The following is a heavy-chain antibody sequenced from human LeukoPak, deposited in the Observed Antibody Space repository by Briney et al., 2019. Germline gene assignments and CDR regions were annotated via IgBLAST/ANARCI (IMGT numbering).Heavy chain of an antibody. Sequence: GGSLRLSCAASGFTFSNAWMSWVRQAPGKGLEWGGRIKSKTDGGTTAYAAPVKGRFTISRDDSKNTLYQQKNSLKTEDTAVDYCTTDLQGTYYDILTGLSGMDVWGKGTTVTVSS. CDR2: IKSKTDGGTT. CDR1: GFTFSNAW. J-gene: IGHJ6*04. D-gene: IGHD3-9*01. V-gene: IGHV3-15*01. CDR3: TTDLQGTYYDILTGLSGMDV.